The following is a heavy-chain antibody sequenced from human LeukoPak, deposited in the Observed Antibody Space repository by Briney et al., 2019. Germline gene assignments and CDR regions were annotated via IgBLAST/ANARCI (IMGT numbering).Heavy chain of an antibody. CDR2: IYYSGST. CDR3: ARFRNCSSTSCPGNWFDP. J-gene: IGHJ5*02. Sequence: PSETLSLTCTVSGGSISSYYWSWIRQPPGKGLEWIGYIYYSGSTNYNPSLKSRVTISVDTSKNQFSLKLRSVTAADTAVYYCARFRNCSSTSCPGNWFDPWGQGTLVTVSS. V-gene: IGHV4-59*01. CDR1: GGSISSYY. D-gene: IGHD2-2*01.